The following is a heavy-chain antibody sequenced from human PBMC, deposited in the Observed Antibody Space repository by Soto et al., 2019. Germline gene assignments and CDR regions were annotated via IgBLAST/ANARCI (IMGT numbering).Heavy chain of an antibody. CDR1: GFTFSSYS. J-gene: IGHJ6*03. Sequence: VQLVESGGGLVKPGGSLRLSCAASGFTFSSYSMNWVRQAPGKGLEWVSSISSSSSYIYYADSVKGRFTISRDNAKHSLYLQMNSLRAEDTAVYYCARTPKTGYYVYYYYYMDVWGKGTTVTVSS. CDR3: ARTPKTGYYVYYYYYMDV. CDR2: ISSSSSYI. D-gene: IGHD3-9*01. V-gene: IGHV3-21*01.